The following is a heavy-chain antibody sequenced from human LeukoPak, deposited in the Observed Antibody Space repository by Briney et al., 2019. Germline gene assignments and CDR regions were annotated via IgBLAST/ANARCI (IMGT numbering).Heavy chain of an antibody. J-gene: IGHJ4*02. V-gene: IGHV3-7*01. Sequence: GGSLRLSCAASGFTFSSYWMSWVRQAPGKGLEWVANIKQDGSEKYYVDSVKGRFTISRDNAKNSLYLQMNSLRAEDTAVYYCAREGVAALSSSDYWGQGTLVTVSS. CDR1: GFTFSSYW. CDR3: AREGVAALSSSDY. D-gene: IGHD6-6*01. CDR2: IKQDGSEK.